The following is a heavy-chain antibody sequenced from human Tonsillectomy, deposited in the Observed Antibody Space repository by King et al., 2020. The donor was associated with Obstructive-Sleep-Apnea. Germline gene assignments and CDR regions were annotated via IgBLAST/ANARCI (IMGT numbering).Heavy chain of an antibody. D-gene: IGHD3-10*01. CDR1: GFTFSSYD. CDR3: ARARAEYGSGSYGPSYYFDY. V-gene: IGHV3-13*01. CDR2: IGTAGDT. J-gene: IGHJ4*02. Sequence: EVQLVESGGGLVQPGGSLRLSCAASGFTFSSYDMHWVRQATGKGLEWVSAIGTAGDTYYPGSVKGRCTISRENAKNSLYLQMNSLRAGDTAVYYCARARAEYGSGSYGPSYYFDYWGQGTLVTVSS.